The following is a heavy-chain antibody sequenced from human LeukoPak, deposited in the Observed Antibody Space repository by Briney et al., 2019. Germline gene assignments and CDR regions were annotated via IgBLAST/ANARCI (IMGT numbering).Heavy chain of an antibody. V-gene: IGHV3-23*01. CDR2: ISGSGVRT. J-gene: IGHJ4*02. CDR3: AKGTSTVGATEFDY. Sequence: GGSLRLSCAASGFTFSTYAMGWVRQAPGKGLEWVSAISGSGVRTYYADSVKGWFSISRDNSKNTLYLQMNSLRAEDTAVYYCAKGTSTVGATEFDYWGQGTLVTVSS. CDR1: GFTFSTYA. D-gene: IGHD1-26*01.